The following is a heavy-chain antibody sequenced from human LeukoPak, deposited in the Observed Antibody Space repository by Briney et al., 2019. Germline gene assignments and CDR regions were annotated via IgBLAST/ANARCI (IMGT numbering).Heavy chain of an antibody. CDR2: IYYSGST. V-gene: IGHV4-39*07. D-gene: IGHD1-26*01. Sequence: SETLTLTCTVSGGSISSRSYYWGWIRQPPGKGLEWIGSIYYSGSTYYNPSLKSRVTISVDTSKNQFSLKLSSVTAADTAVYYCAREGGGSYERDDYWGQGTLFTVSS. CDR1: GGSISSRSYY. CDR3: AREGGGSYERDDY. J-gene: IGHJ4*02.